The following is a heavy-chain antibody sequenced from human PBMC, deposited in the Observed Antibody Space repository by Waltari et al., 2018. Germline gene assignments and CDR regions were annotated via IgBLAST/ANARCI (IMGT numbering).Heavy chain of an antibody. CDR1: GFSFSSCG. J-gene: IGHJ4*02. CDR3: AKAKAIESSYGYFDY. V-gene: IGHV3-30*18. CDR2: IPYDGTNE. D-gene: IGHD5-18*01. Sequence: VQMVESGGGVVQPGRSLRLSCTASGFSFSSCGMHWVRQAPGKGLEWVAVIPYDGTNEYFADSVKGRFTIFRDNSKNIQYLQMNSLRSEDTAVYYCAKAKAIESSYGYFDYWGQGIMVSVSS.